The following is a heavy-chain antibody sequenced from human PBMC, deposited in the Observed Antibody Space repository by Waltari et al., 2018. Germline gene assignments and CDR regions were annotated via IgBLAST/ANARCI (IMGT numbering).Heavy chain of an antibody. D-gene: IGHD1-20*01. J-gene: IGHJ3*02. Sequence: GGGLVQPGGSLRLSCAASGFTFSSYWMSWVRQAPGKGLEWVANIKQDGSEKYYVDSVKGRFTISRDNAKNSLYLQMNSLRAEDTAVYYCARDQANPDGGITGAFDIWGQGTMVTVSS. CDR2: IKQDGSEK. V-gene: IGHV3-7*01. CDR3: ARDQANPDGGITGAFDI. CDR1: GFTFSSYW.